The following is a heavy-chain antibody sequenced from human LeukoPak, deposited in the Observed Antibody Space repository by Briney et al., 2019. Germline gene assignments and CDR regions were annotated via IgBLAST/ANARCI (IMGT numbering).Heavy chain of an antibody. Sequence: GASVKVSCEASGYTFTGYYIQWVRQAPGQGLESVGWINSNSGGTNYAQKFQGRVTMTRDTSISTAYMELISLKSDDTAMYYCARGTTGGNFDYWGQGTLATVSS. D-gene: IGHD1-1*01. CDR3: ARGTTGGNFDY. CDR2: INSNSGGT. J-gene: IGHJ4*02. CDR1: GYTFTGYY. V-gene: IGHV1-2*02.